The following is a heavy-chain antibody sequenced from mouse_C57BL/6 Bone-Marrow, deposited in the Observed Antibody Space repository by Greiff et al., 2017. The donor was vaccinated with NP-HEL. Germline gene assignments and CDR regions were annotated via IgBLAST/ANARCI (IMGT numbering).Heavy chain of an antibody. J-gene: IGHJ2*01. V-gene: IGHV1-85*01. CDR3: ARSLNWDDFDY. Sequence: VQRVESGPELVKPGASVKLSCKASGYTFTSYDINWVKQRPGQGLEWIGWIYPRDGSTKYNEKFKGKATLTVDTSSSTAYMELHSLTSEDSAVYFCARSLNWDDFDYWGQGTTLTVSS. D-gene: IGHD4-1*01. CDR1: GYTFTSYD. CDR2: IYPRDGST.